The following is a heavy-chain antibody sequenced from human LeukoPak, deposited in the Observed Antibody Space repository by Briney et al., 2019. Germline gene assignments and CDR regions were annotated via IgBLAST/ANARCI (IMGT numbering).Heavy chain of an antibody. CDR2: ISAYNGNT. D-gene: IGHD1-26*01. Sequence: AASVKVSCKASGYTFTSYGISWVRQAPGQGLEWMGRISAYNGNTNYAQKLLGRVTMTTDTSTSTAYMELRSLRSDDTAVYYCARFGSYPYYYYYYYMDVWGKGTTVTVSS. CDR3: ARFGSYPYYYYYYYMDV. CDR1: GYTFTSYG. J-gene: IGHJ6*03. V-gene: IGHV1-18*01.